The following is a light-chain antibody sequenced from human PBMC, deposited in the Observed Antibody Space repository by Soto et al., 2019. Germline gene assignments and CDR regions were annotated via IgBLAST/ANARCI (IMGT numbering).Light chain of an antibody. J-gene: IGLJ1*01. Sequence: QSALTQPASVSGSPGQSITISCTGTSSDVGGYNYVSWYQQHPGKAPKLMMYDVSNRPSGVSNRFSGSKSGNTASLTISGLQAEYEADYYCSSYTSSSLYVFGTGTKVTVL. CDR2: DVS. CDR3: SSYTSSSLYV. V-gene: IGLV2-14*01. CDR1: SSDVGGYNY.